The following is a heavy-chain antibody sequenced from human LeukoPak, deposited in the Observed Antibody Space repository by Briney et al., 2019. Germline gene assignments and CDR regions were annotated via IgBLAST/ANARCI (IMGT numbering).Heavy chain of an antibody. J-gene: IGHJ4*02. CDR2: IKYDGREK. D-gene: IGHD1-26*01. Sequence: GGSLRLSCTATGFTFSNYWMRWFRQAPGKGLEWVANIKYDGREKQYVDSVKGRFTISRDNAKNSLFLQMNSLGAEDTAVYYCARYLNSGPEDFWGQGTLVTVSS. V-gene: IGHV3-7*01. CDR1: GFTFSNYW. CDR3: ARYLNSGPEDF.